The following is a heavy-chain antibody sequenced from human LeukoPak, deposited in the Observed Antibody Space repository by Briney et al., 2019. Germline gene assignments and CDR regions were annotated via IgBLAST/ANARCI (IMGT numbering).Heavy chain of an antibody. CDR3: ARGSGGYSYGRY. CDR2: INHSGST. D-gene: IGHD5-18*01. J-gene: IGHJ4*02. CDR1: GGSFSGYY. V-gene: IGHV4-34*01. Sequence: SETLSLTCAVYGGSFSGYYWSWIRQPPGKGLEWIGEINHSGSTNYNPSLKSRVTISVDTSKNQFSLKLSPVTAADTAVYYCARGSGGYSYGRYWGQGTLVTVSS.